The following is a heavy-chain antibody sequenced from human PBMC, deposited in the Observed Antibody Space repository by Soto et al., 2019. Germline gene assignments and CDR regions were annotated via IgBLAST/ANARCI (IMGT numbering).Heavy chain of an antibody. V-gene: IGHV3-30-3*01. D-gene: IGHD2-2*01. Sequence: GGSLRLSCAASGFTFSSYAMHWVRQAPGKGLEWVAVISYDGSNKYYADSVKGRFTISRDNSKNTLYLQMNSLRAEDTAVYYCARGGYCSSTSCSGGYYGSGSYINIDYWGQGTLVTVSS. CDR2: ISYDGSNK. CDR3: ARGGYCSSTSCSGGYYGSGSYINIDY. CDR1: GFTFSSYA. J-gene: IGHJ4*02.